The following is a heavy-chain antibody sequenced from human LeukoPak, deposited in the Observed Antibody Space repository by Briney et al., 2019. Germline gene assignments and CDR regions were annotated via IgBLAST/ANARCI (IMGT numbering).Heavy chain of an antibody. CDR2: ISSSGGST. V-gene: IGHV3-23*01. D-gene: IGHD3-10*01. J-gene: IGHJ6*03. CDR1: GFTFSSYA. CDR3: AKTITMVRGVTPYYYYYYMDV. Sequence: GGSLRLSCAASGFTFSSYAMSWVRQAPGKGLEWVSAISSSGGSTYYADSVKGRFTISRDNSKNTLYLQMNSLRAEDTAVYYCAKTITMVRGVTPYYYYYYMDVWGKGTTVTVSS.